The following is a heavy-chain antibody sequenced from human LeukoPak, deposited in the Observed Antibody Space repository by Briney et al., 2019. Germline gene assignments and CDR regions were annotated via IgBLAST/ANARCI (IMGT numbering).Heavy chain of an antibody. Sequence: GGSLRLSCAASGFTFSSYWMSWVRQAPGKGLEWVANIKQDGSEKYYVDSVKGRFTISRDNAKNSLYLQMNSLRAEDTAVYYCARLPMIAARPRYFQHWGQGTLVTVSS. D-gene: IGHD6-6*01. CDR1: GFTFSSYW. CDR2: IKQDGSEK. V-gene: IGHV3-7*01. CDR3: ARLPMIAARPRYFQH. J-gene: IGHJ1*01.